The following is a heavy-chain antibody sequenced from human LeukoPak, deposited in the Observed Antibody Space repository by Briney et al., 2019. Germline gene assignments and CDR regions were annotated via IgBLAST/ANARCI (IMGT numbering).Heavy chain of an antibody. J-gene: IGHJ5*02. Sequence: PGGSLRLSCAASGFSVSNNYMSWVRQAPGKGLEWVSVIHSGGETYYTDSVKGRFTISRDNSKNTLYLQMNSLRAEDTAVYYCWRAGVYSASSGYGPDRWGQGTLVTVSS. CDR1: GFSVSNNY. V-gene: IGHV3-53*01. CDR3: WRAGVYSASSGYGPDR. D-gene: IGHD3-22*01. CDR2: IHSGGET.